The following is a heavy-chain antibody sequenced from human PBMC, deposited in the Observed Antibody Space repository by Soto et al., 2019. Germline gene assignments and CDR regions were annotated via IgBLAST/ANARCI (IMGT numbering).Heavy chain of an antibody. CDR1: GFTFRTYT. J-gene: IGHJ4*02. Sequence: QVQLVESGGGVVQPGRSLRLSCSASGFTFRTYTMHWVRQAPGKGLEWVSVISHGGSNKYYTDYADSVKGRFTISRDDSKNMLYLQMNSLRADDTAVYYCARAPGSVYYFDHWGQGTLVTVSS. V-gene: IGHV3-30-3*01. CDR3: ARAPGSVYYFDH. D-gene: IGHD2-15*01. CDR2: ISHGGSNK.